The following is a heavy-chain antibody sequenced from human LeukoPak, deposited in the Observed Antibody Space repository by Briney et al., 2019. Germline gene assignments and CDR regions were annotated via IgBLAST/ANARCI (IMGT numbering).Heavy chain of an antibody. V-gene: IGHV4-34*01. Sequence: PSETLSLTCAVYGGSFSGYYWSWIRQPPGKGLEWIGEINHSGSTNYNLSLKSRVTISVDTSKNQFSLKLSSVTAADTAVYYCARERDHYDYVWGSYRLAFNWFDPWGQGTLVTVSS. CDR3: ARERDHYDYVWGSYRLAFNWFDP. J-gene: IGHJ5*02. CDR1: GGSFSGYY. D-gene: IGHD3-16*02. CDR2: INHSGST.